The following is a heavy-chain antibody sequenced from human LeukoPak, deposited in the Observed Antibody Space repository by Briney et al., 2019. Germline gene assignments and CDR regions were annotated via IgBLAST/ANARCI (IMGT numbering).Heavy chain of an antibody. V-gene: IGHV3-30-3*01. Sequence: PGGSLRLSCAASGFTFSSYAMHWVRQAPGKGLEWVAVISYDGSNKYYADSVKGRFSISRDNSKNTLYLQMNGLRAEDTAVYYCARGLGYWGQGTLVTVSS. CDR1: GFTFSSYA. J-gene: IGHJ4*02. CDR3: ARGLGY. D-gene: IGHD3-22*01. CDR2: ISYDGSNK.